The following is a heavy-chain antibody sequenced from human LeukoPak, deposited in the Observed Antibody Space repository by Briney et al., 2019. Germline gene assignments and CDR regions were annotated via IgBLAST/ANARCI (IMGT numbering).Heavy chain of an antibody. Sequence: GGSLRLSCAASGFTFSSYGMHWVRQAPGKGLEWVAVISYDGSDKYYADSVKGRFTIPRDNSKNTLYLQMNSLRAEDTAVYYCARVPLNRDGYNYFDYWGQGTLVTVSS. D-gene: IGHD5-24*01. CDR2: ISYDGSDK. V-gene: IGHV3-30*03. CDR3: ARVPLNRDGYNYFDY. J-gene: IGHJ4*02. CDR1: GFTFSSYG.